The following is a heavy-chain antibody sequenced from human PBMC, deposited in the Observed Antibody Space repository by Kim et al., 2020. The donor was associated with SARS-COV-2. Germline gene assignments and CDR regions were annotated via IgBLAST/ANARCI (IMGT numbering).Heavy chain of an antibody. CDR3: ARDGGNWNDRGYFDY. J-gene: IGHJ4*02. CDR2: ISSSGSTI. Sequence: GGSLRLSCAASGFTFSSYEMNWVRQAPGKGLEWVSYISSSGSTIYYADSVKGRFTISRDNAKNSLYLQMNSLRAEDTAVYYCARDGGNWNDRGYFDYWGQGTLVTVSS. CDR1: GFTFSSYE. D-gene: IGHD1-1*01. V-gene: IGHV3-48*03.